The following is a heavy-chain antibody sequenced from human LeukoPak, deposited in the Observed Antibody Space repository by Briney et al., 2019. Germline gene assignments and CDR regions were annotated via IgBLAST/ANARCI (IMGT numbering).Heavy chain of an antibody. CDR1: GGSFSSYY. Sequence: SETLSLTCAVYGGSFSSYYWSWIRQPPGKGLEWIGYIYYSGSTNYNPSLKSRVTISVDTSKNQFSLKLSSVTAADTAVYYCARHVPSWYANSAFDYWGQGTLVTVSS. D-gene: IGHD6-13*01. V-gene: IGHV4-59*08. J-gene: IGHJ4*02. CDR2: IYYSGST. CDR3: ARHVPSWYANSAFDY.